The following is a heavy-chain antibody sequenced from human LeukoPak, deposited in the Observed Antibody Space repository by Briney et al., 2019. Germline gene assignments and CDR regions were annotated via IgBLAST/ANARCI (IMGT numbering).Heavy chain of an antibody. J-gene: IGHJ3*02. CDR2: IYYSGST. CDR1: GGSTSSHY. V-gene: IGHV4-59*11. Sequence: SETLSLTCTVSGGSTSSHYWSWIRQPPGKGLEWIGYIYYSGSTSYNPSLKSRVTISVDTSKNQFSLKLTSVTAADTAVYYCARRYYYDSSGYLDAFDIWGQGTMVTVSS. D-gene: IGHD3-22*01. CDR3: ARRYYYDSSGYLDAFDI.